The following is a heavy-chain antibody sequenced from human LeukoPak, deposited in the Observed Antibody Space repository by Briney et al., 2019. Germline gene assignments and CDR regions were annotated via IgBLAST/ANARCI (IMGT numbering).Heavy chain of an antibody. D-gene: IGHD6-13*01. CDR2: IVVGSGNT. Sequence: SVKVSCKASGFTFTSSAVQWVRQARGQRLEWIGWIVVGSGNTNYAQKFQERVTITRGMSTSTAYMELSSLRSEDTAVYYCAADPRAYSSSWYKYYYYYGMDVWGQGTTVTVSS. CDR1: GFTFTSSA. CDR3: AADPRAYSSSWYKYYYYYGMDV. V-gene: IGHV1-58*01. J-gene: IGHJ6*02.